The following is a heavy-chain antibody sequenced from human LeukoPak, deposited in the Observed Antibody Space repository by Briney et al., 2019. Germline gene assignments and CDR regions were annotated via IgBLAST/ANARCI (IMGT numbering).Heavy chain of an antibody. J-gene: IGHJ6*02. V-gene: IGHV1-46*01. Sequence: ASVKVSCKASGYTFTSYYMHWVRQAPGQGLEWMGIINPSGGSTSYAQKFQGRVTMTRDTSTSTVYMELSSLRSEDTAVYYCAREARKGLWFGELSTLTRWYYYGMDVWGQGTTVTVSS. D-gene: IGHD3-10*01. CDR3: AREARKGLWFGELSTLTRWYYYGMDV. CDR1: GYTFTSYY. CDR2: INPSGGST.